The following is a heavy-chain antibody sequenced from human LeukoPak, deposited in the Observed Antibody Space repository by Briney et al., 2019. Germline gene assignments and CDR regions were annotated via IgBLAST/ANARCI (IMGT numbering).Heavy chain of an antibody. D-gene: IGHD2-15*01. CDR1: GGSISIYY. V-gene: IGHV4-59*01. Sequence: PSGTLSLTCTVSGGSISIYYWSWIRQPPGKGLDWIGYIYNVGNTNYNPSLKSRVTISMDTSSNQFSLKLSSVTAADTAVYYCARVKGYCSGDSCLDAFDIWGQGTMVTVSS. CDR3: ARVKGYCSGDSCLDAFDI. CDR2: IYNVGNT. J-gene: IGHJ3*02.